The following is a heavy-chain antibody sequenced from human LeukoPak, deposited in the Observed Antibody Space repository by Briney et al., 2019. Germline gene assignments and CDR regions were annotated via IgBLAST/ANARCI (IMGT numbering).Heavy chain of an antibody. J-gene: IGHJ4*02. D-gene: IGHD5-18*01. CDR3: ARGGYSYGYFPLYYFDY. Sequence: SETLSLTCTISGGSVSDYYWSWIRQSPGKGLEWIGYIYHTGSTSYSPSLKSRVTIPVDTSKDQFSLKLSSVTAADTAVYYCARGGYSYGYFPLYYFDYWGQGTLVTVSS. CDR2: IYHTGST. CDR1: GGSVSDYY. V-gene: IGHV4-59*02.